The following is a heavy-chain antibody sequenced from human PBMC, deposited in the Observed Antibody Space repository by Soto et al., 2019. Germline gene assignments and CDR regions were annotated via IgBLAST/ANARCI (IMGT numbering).Heavy chain of an antibody. J-gene: IGHJ3*02. D-gene: IGHD2-15*01. Sequence: QVQLQESGPGLVKPSQTLSLTCTVSGGSISSGGYYWSWIRQHPGKGLEWIGYIYYSGSTYYNPSLMSRVTISVDTSKNQFSLKLSSVTAADTAVYYCARVRYCSGGSCLSGAFDIWGQGTMVTVSS. CDR3: ARVRYCSGGSCLSGAFDI. CDR1: GGSISSGGYY. V-gene: IGHV4-31*03. CDR2: IYYSGST.